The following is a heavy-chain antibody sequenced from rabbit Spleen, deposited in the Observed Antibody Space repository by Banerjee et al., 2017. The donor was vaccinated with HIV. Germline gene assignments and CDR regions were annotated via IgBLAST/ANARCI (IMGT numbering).Heavy chain of an antibody. Sequence: QSLEESGGGLVKPGASLTLTCKASGFDLSSYYYMCWVRQAPGKGLEWIACIFSGASGSTYFANWAKGRVTISKTSSTTVTLQMTSLTVADTATYFCARDTGSSFSSYGMDLWGQGPLVTVS. D-gene: IGHD8-1*01. CDR1: GFDLSSYYY. CDR3: ARDTGSSFSSYGMDL. CDR2: IFSGASGST. J-gene: IGHJ6*01. V-gene: IGHV1S40*01.